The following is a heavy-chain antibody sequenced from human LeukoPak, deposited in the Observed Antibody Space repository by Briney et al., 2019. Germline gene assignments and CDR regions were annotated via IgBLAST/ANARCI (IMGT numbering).Heavy chain of an antibody. V-gene: IGHV1-18*01. J-gene: IGHJ4*02. CDR1: GYTFTSCG. Sequence: ASVKVSCKACGYTFTSCGISWVRQAPGQGLEWMGWISTYNGNTNYAQKLRGRVTMTTDTSTSTAYMELRSLRSDNTAVYYCARDQAYCSIITCPFDYWGQGTLVTVCS. CDR3: ARDQAYCSIITCPFDY. CDR2: ISTYNGNT. D-gene: IGHD2-2*01.